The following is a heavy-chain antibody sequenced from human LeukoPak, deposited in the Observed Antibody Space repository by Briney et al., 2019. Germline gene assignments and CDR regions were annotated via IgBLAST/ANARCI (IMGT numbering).Heavy chain of an antibody. CDR1: GFTFSSYA. D-gene: IGHD3-3*01. CDR2: ISYDGSNK. J-gene: IGHJ6*03. V-gene: IGHV3-30*01. CDR3: ARDGESGVLEWLHNYMDV. Sequence: GGSLRLSCAASGFTFSSYAMHWVRQAPGKGLEWVAVISYDGSNKYYADSVKGRFTISRDNSKNTLYLQMNSLRAEDTAVYYCARDGESGVLEWLHNYMDVWGKGTTVTVSS.